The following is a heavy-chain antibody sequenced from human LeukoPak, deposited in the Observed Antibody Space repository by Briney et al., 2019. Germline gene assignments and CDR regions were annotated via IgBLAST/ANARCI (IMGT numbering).Heavy chain of an antibody. Sequence: GASVKVSCKASGYTFTGYYMHWVRQAPGQGLEWMGWINPNSGGTNYAQKFQGRVTMTRDTSISTAYMELSRLRSDDTAVYYCARDEYYYYYYGMDVWGQGTTVTVSS. CDR3: ARDEYYYYYYGMDV. J-gene: IGHJ6*02. V-gene: IGHV1-2*02. D-gene: IGHD2/OR15-2a*01. CDR1: GYTFTGYY. CDR2: INPNSGGT.